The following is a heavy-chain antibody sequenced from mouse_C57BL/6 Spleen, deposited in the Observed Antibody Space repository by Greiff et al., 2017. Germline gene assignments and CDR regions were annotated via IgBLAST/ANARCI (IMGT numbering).Heavy chain of an antibody. D-gene: IGHD3-2*02. V-gene: IGHV1-69*01. J-gene: IGHJ4*01. CDR3: ARFSSGSYYYAMDY. Sequence: QVQLQQSGAELVMPGASVKLSCKASGYTFTSYWMHWVKQRPGQGLEWIGEIDPSDSYTNYNQKFKGKSTLTVDKSSSTAYMQLSSLTSEDSAVYYCARFSSGSYYYAMDYWGQGTSVTVSS. CDR1: GYTFTSYW. CDR2: IDPSDSYT.